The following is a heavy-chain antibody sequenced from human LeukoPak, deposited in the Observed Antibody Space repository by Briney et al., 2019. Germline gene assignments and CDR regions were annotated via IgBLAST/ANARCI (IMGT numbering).Heavy chain of an antibody. Sequence: SVKVSCKASGGTFSSYAISWVRQAPGQGLEWMGRIIPILGIANYAQKFQGRVTITTDESTSTAYMELSSLRSEDTAVYYCARVKAAPRRGYYYYYYMDVWGKGTTVTVSS. CDR1: GGTFSSYA. V-gene: IGHV1-69*04. D-gene: IGHD2-15*01. CDR3: ARVKAAPRRGYYYYYYMDV. CDR2: IIPILGIA. J-gene: IGHJ6*03.